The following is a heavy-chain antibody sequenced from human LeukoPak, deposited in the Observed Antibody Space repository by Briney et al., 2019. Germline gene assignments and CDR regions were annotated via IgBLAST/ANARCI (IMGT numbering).Heavy chain of an antibody. CDR1: GFTFSSYW. J-gene: IGHJ6*03. D-gene: IGHD6-25*01. V-gene: IGHV3-7*01. CDR2: IKQDGSEK. CDR3: ARVSGLGPYYYYYMDV. Sequence: PGGSLRLSCAASGFTFSSYWMSWVRQAPGKGLEWVANIKQDGSEKYYVDSVKGRFTISRDNAKNSLYLQMNSLRAEDTAVYYCARVSGLGPYYYYYMDVWGKGTTVTVSS.